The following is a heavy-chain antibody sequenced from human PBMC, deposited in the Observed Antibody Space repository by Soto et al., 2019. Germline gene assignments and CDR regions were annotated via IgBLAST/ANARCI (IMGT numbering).Heavy chain of an antibody. CDR1: GFTFSSYA. J-gene: IGHJ3*02. V-gene: IGHV3-30*04. CDR2: ISYDGSNK. Sequence: GGSLRLSCAASGFTFSSYAMHWVRQAPGKGLEWVAVISYDGSNKYYADSVKGRFTISRDNSKNTLYLQMNSLRAEDTAVYYCARVRASSCYAFDIWGQGTMVTVS. D-gene: IGHD3-22*01. CDR3: ARVRASSCYAFDI.